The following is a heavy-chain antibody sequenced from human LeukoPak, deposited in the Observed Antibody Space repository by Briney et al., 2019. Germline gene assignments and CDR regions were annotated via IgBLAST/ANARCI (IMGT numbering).Heavy chain of an antibody. CDR3: ATRGY. V-gene: IGHV4-4*09. CDR1: GGSISSYY. Sequence: PSETLSLTCTVSGGSISSYYWSWIRQPPGKGLEWIGFIYTRGTTSYNPSLKSRVTISIDTSKNQFSLKLTSVTAADTAVYYCATRGYWGQGTLVTVSS. CDR2: IYTRGTT. D-gene: IGHD3-10*01. J-gene: IGHJ4*02.